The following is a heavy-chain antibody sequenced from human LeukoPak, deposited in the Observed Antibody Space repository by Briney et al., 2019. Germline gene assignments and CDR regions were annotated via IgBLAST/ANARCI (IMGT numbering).Heavy chain of an antibody. J-gene: IGHJ4*02. CDR2: IKQDGSEK. CDR3: ARVRLAYCGGDCYSPDYFDY. Sequence: QAGGSLRLSCAASGFTFSNYWMNWVRQAPGKGLEWVANIKQDGSEKYYVDSVKGRFTISRDNAKNSLYLQLNFLRAEDTAVFYCARVRLAYCGGDCYSPDYFDYWGQGTLVTVSS. V-gene: IGHV3-7*04. D-gene: IGHD2-21*02. CDR1: GFTFSNYW.